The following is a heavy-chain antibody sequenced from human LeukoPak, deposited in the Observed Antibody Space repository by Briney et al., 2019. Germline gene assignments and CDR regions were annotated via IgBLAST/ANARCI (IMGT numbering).Heavy chain of an antibody. CDR1: GFTFSSYA. CDR3: ARGGPGSITMIVVVIKYYFDY. CDR2: ISYDGSNK. Sequence: SGRSLRLSCAASGFTFSSYAMQWVRPAPGKGREWVAVISYDGSNKYYADSVKGRFTISRDNSKNTLYLQMNSLRAEDTAVYYCARGGPGSITMIVVVIKYYFDYWGQGTLVTVSS. J-gene: IGHJ4*02. V-gene: IGHV3-30-3*01. D-gene: IGHD3-22*01.